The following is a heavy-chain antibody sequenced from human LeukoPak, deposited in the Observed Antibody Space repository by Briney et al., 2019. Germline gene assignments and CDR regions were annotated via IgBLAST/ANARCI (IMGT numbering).Heavy chain of an antibody. CDR1: GGTFSSYA. V-gene: IGHV1-69*04. Sequence: EASVKVSCKASGGTFSSYAISWVRQAPGQGLEWMGRIIPILGIANYAQKFQGRVTITADKSTSTAYMELSSLRSEDTAVYYCARVSGSYAPLDYWGQGTLVTVSS. CDR3: ARVSGSYAPLDY. D-gene: IGHD1-26*01. CDR2: IIPILGIA. J-gene: IGHJ4*02.